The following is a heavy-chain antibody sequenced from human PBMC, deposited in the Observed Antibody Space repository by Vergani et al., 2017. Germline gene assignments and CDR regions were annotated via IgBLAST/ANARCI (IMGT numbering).Heavy chain of an antibody. Sequence: EVRLVQSRAEVKKPGESLKISCKGSGYSFTNYWIGWVRQMPGKGLEWMGIIYPGDSDTRYSPSFQGQVTISADKSISTTDLQWSSLKASDTAMYYCARQLAVAAPDDYWGQGTLVTVSS. CDR1: GYSFTNYW. CDR3: ARQLAVAAPDDY. CDR2: IYPGDSDT. D-gene: IGHD6-19*01. V-gene: IGHV5-51*01. J-gene: IGHJ4*02.